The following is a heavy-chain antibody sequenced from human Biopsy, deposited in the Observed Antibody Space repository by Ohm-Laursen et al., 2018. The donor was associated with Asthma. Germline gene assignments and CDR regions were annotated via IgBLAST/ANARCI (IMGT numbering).Heavy chain of an antibody. CDR3: VRGSSSWHHGPFHCYYGLDV. V-gene: IGHV4-39*01. J-gene: IGHJ6*02. D-gene: IGHD6-13*01. CDR1: SGSGGYMRSGNYY. CDR2: IYYSGTT. Sequence: GTLSLTCSLSSGSGGYMRSGNYYWGWIRQPPGKGLEWIGRIYYSGTTYYNPSLESRVTVPADTPNNQFSLKLTSVTAADTAVYYCVRGSSSWHHGPFHCYYGLDVWGQGTTATVSS.